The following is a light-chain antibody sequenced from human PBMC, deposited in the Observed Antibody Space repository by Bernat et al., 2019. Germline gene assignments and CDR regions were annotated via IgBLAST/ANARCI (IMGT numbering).Light chain of an antibody. CDR2: DIS. CDR1: QSLSSY. J-gene: IGKJ2*03. CDR3: QQRSHWRYS. V-gene: IGKV3-11*01. Sequence: EIVLTQSPGTLTLSPGERATLSCRASQSLSSYLAWFQQRPGQAPTLLIYDISNRATGIPARFSGSGSGTDFTLTISSLEPEDFAVYYCQQRSHWRYSFGQGTKLEIK.